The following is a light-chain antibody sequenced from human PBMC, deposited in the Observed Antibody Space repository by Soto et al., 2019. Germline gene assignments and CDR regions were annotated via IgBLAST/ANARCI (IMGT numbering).Light chain of an antibody. CDR1: QSISSSY. J-gene: IGKJ1*01. CDR3: HQRQSWPRT. CDR2: GAS. Sequence: LLTQSPGTLSXSPXXXXTXXXRASQSISSSYLAWYQQRPGQAPRLLIYGASSRATGIPDRFSGSGSGTEFTLTISRLEPEDFAVYYCHQRQSWPRTFGQGTKVDIK. V-gene: IGKV3-20*01.